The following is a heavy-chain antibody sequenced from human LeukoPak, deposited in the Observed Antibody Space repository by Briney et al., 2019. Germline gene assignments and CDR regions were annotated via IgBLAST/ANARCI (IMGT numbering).Heavy chain of an antibody. CDR2: INPSGGGT. CDR3: ARDRPWFGAGDYYYGIDV. CDR1: GYTFTSYY. D-gene: IGHD3-10*01. J-gene: IGHJ6*04. Sequence: ASVKVSCKASGYTFTSYYMNWVRQAPGQGLEWMGIINPSGGGTSYAQKFQGRVTMTRDTSTSTVYMELSSLRSEDTAVYYCARDRPWFGAGDYYYGIDVWGKGTTVTVSS. V-gene: IGHV1-46*01.